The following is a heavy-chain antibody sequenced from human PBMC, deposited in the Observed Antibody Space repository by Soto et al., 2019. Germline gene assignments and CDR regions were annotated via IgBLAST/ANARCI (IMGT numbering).Heavy chain of an antibody. J-gene: IGHJ4*02. D-gene: IGHD4-17*01. CDR3: ARVLSSTTVTRFDY. Sequence: PGGSLRLSCAASGFTFSSYWMSWVRQAPGKGLEWVANIKQDGSEKYYVDSVKGRFTISRDNAKNSLYLQMNSLRAEDTAVYYCARVLSSTTVTRFDYWGQGTLVTVSS. V-gene: IGHV3-7*01. CDR1: GFTFSSYW. CDR2: IKQDGSEK.